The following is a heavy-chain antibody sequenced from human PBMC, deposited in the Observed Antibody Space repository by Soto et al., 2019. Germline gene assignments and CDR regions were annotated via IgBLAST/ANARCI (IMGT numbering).Heavy chain of an antibody. CDR2: ISAYNGNT. CDR3: ARDKRITMIVVVSIDAFDI. CDR1: GYTFTSCG. V-gene: IGHV1-18*01. D-gene: IGHD3-22*01. Sequence: ASVKVSCKASGYTFTSCGISWVRQAPGQGHEWMGWISAYNGNTNYAQKLQGRVTMTTDTSTSTAYMELRSLRSDDTAVYYCARDKRITMIVVVSIDAFDIWGQGTMVTASS. J-gene: IGHJ3*02.